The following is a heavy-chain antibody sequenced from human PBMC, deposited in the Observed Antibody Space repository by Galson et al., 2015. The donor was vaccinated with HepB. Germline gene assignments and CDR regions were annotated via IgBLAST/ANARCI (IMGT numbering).Heavy chain of an antibody. D-gene: IGHD3-3*01. CDR2: FSYSGNT. J-gene: IGHJ5*02. CDR3: ARPSVVGGFYGFDP. Sequence: ETLSLTCTVSGGSISTSNYYFGWIRQPPGKGLEWIGSFSYSGNTYYNPSLKSRVTIFVDMSKNQFSLMLSSVTAADTAVYYCARPSVVGGFYGFDPWGQGTLVTVSS. CDR1: GGSISTSNYY. V-gene: IGHV4-39*01.